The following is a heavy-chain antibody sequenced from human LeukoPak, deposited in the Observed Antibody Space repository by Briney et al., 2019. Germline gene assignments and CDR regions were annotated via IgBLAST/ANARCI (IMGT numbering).Heavy chain of an antibody. J-gene: IGHJ4*02. CDR3: AKESPYGDNRLYYFDY. V-gene: IGHV3-23*01. Sequence: PGGSLRLSCTASGFTFSTYAMSWVRQAPGKGLEWVSAISGSGGTTYYADSVKGRFAISRDNSGNTVYLQLNSLRAEDTAVYYCAKESPYGDNRLYYFDYWGQGTLVTASS. D-gene: IGHD4-17*01. CDR2: ISGSGGTT. CDR1: GFTFSTYA.